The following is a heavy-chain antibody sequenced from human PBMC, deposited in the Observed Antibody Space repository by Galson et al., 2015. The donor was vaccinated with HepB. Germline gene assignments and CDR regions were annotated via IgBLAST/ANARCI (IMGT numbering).Heavy chain of an antibody. Sequence: SLRLSCAASGFTFSWYWMSWVRQAPGKGLEWVANIKQDGSEKDYVDSVKGRFTISRDNTESSLYLEMKSLRAEDTAVYFCARDRRGSSYYYNGLDVWGQGTTGTVSS. CDR2: IKQDGSEK. D-gene: IGHD1-26*01. J-gene: IGHJ6*02. CDR1: GFTFSWYW. V-gene: IGHV3-7*03. CDR3: ARDRRGSSYYYNGLDV.